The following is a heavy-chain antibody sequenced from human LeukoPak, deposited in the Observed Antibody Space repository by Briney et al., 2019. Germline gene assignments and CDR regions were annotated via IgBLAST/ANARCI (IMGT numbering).Heavy chain of an antibody. Sequence: ASVKVSCTASGYTFTSYYMHWVRQAPGQGLEWMGIINPSGGSTSYAQKFQGRVTMTRDTSTSTVYMELSSLRSDDTAVYYCARFRYCSSTSCYHLYYYYYMDVWGKGTTVTVSS. V-gene: IGHV1-46*01. D-gene: IGHD2-2*01. CDR1: GYTFTSYY. J-gene: IGHJ6*03. CDR2: INPSGGST. CDR3: ARFRYCSSTSCYHLYYYYYMDV.